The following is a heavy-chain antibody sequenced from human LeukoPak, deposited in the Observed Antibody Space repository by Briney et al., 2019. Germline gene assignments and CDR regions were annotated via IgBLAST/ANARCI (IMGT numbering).Heavy chain of an antibody. CDR2: MNPNSGNT. Sequence: ASVKVSCKASGGTFSTYGISWVRQAPGQGLEWMGWMNPNSGNTGYAQKFQGRVTMTRNTSIGTAYMELSSLRSEDTAVYYCARVITMIRGVIQGWFDPWGQGTLVTVSS. D-gene: IGHD3-10*01. V-gene: IGHV1-8*02. CDR3: ARVITMIRGVIQGWFDP. J-gene: IGHJ5*02. CDR1: GGTFSTYG.